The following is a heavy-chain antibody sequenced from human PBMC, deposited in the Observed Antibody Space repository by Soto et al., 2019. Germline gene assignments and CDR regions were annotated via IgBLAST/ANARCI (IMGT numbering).Heavy chain of an antibody. CDR3: ARASSSSWYIDYYYGMDV. Sequence: SETLSLTCTVSGGSISSSSYYWGWIRQPPGKGLEWIGSIYYSGSTYYNPSLKSRVTIFVDTSKNQFSLKLSSVTAADTAVYYCARASSSSWYIDYYYGMDVWGQGTTVTV. CDR2: IYYSGST. V-gene: IGHV4-39*01. D-gene: IGHD6-13*01. CDR1: GGSISSSSYY. J-gene: IGHJ6*02.